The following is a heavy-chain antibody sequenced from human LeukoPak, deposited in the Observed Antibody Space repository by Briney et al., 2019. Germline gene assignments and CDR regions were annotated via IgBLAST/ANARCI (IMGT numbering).Heavy chain of an antibody. CDR1: GFTFGDYG. CDR2: INWNGGST. Sequence: GGSLRLSCTASGFTFGDYGMSWVRQAPGKGLEWVSGINWNGGSTGYADSVKGRFTISRDNAKNSLYLQMNSLRAEDTALYYCARDGVIVGATTNWGQGTMVTVSS. D-gene: IGHD1-26*01. J-gene: IGHJ3*01. V-gene: IGHV3-20*04. CDR3: ARDGVIVGATTN.